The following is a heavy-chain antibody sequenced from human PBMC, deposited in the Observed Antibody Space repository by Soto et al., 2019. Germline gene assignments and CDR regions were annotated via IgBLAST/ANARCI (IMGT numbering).Heavy chain of an antibody. CDR2: IFFTGNI. Sequence: PSETLSLTRTVSGASLSSISYYCGWIRQPPGKGLEWGGSIFFTGNIYYNPSLKSRVTISVDTSRNKFSLMGNCLTAADTAVYYCASRLCIGVSCYKPGIDSWGQGALVTVSS. J-gene: IGHJ4*02. CDR3: ASRLCIGVSCYKPGIDS. D-gene: IGHD2-15*01. CDR1: GASLSSISYY. V-gene: IGHV4-39*01.